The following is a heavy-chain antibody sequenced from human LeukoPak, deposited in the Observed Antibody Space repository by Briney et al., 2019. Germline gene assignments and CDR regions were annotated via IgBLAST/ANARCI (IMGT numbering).Heavy chain of an antibody. CDR1: GFTFSSYS. V-gene: IGHV3-48*02. J-gene: IGHJ4*02. CDR3: ARPLDTYRSISLDFLY. CDR2: ISSSSNTV. D-gene: IGHD2/OR15-2a*01. Sequence: GGSLRLSCAASGFTFSSYSMNWVRQPPGKGLEWVSYISSSSNTVYQADSVKDRFTTSRDNAKNTLYLQMNSLRDEDTAVYYCARPLDTYRSISLDFLYGGQGTLVTVSS.